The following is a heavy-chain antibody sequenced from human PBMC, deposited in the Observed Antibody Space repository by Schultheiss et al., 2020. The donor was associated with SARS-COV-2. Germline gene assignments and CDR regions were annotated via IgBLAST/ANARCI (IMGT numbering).Heavy chain of an antibody. CDR2: ISYDGTNK. Sequence: GGSLRLSCAASGFTFSGYAMHWVRQAPGKGLEWVAVISYDGTNKYYADSVKGRFTISRDNSKNTVYLQMNSLRAEDTAVYYCAKGVATFLDYWGQGTLVTVSS. CDR1: GFTFSGYA. CDR3: AKGVATFLDY. V-gene: IGHV3-30-3*01. D-gene: IGHD2-15*01. J-gene: IGHJ4*02.